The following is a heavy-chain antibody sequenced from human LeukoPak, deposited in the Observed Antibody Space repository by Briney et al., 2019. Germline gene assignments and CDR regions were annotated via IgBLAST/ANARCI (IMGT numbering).Heavy chain of an antibody. CDR1: GDSVSSNSAA. Sequence: SQTRSLTCAISGDSVSSNSAAWNWIRQSPSRGLEWLGRTYYRSKWYNDYAVSVKSRITINPDTSKNQFSLQLNSVTPEDTAVYYCARDRSSSWYDLRPFDYWGQGTLVTVSS. CDR2: TYYRSKWYN. CDR3: ARDRSSSWYDLRPFDY. J-gene: IGHJ4*02. V-gene: IGHV6-1*01. D-gene: IGHD6-13*01.